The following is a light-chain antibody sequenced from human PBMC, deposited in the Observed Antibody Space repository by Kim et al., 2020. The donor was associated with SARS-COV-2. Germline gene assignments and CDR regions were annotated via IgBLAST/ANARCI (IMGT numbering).Light chain of an antibody. CDR2: DVN. CDR3: SSYTSSSTWV. CDR1: SSDVGGYSY. V-gene: IGLV2-14*03. J-gene: IGLJ3*02. Sequence: LTQPASVSGSPGQSITISCTGTSSDVGGYSYVSWYQQHPGKAPKLMIYDVNKRPSGVSNRFSGSKSGNTASLTISGLQAEDETDYFCSSYTSSSTWVFGGGTQLTVL.